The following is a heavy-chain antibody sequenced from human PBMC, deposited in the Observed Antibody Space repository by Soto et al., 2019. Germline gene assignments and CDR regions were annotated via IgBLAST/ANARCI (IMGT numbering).Heavy chain of an antibody. CDR1: GASFGGFY. V-gene: IGHV4-34*01. D-gene: IGHD3-22*01. CDR3: ARHYYDSSGYYRSPLGL. CDR2: INPSGGT. Sequence: SQTLSLTCAVYGASFGGFYWSWIRQTPGKGLEWIGEINPSGGTNYHSSLKSRVTISIDTSKNHFSLKLSSLTAADTAVYYCARHYYDSSGYYRSPLGLWGQGTPVTVSS. J-gene: IGHJ4*02.